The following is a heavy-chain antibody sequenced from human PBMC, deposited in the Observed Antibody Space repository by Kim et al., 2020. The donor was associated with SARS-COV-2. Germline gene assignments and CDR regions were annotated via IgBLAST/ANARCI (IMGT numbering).Heavy chain of an antibody. V-gene: IGHV3-9*01. CDR3: AKDISGIAVAGTWGYFDY. D-gene: IGHD6-19*01. J-gene: IGHJ4*02. CDR1: GFTFDDYA. Sequence: GGSLRLSCAASGFTFDDYAMHWVRQAPGKGLEWVSGISWNSGSIGYADSVKGRFTISRDNAKNSLYLQMNSLRAEDTALYYCAKDISGIAVAGTWGYFDYWGQGTLVTVSS. CDR2: ISWNSGSI.